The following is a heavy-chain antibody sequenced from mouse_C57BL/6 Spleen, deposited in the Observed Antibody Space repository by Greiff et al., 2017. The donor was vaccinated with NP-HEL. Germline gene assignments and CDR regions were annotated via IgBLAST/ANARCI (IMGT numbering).Heavy chain of an antibody. CDR2: INPNNGGT. J-gene: IGHJ3*01. CDR3: ARSGLLEEWFAY. V-gene: IGHV1-22*01. CDR1: GYTFTDYN. Sequence: EVQLQQSGPQLVKPGASVKMSCKASGYTFTDYNMHWVKQSHGKSLEWIGYINPNNGGTSYNQKFKGKATLTVNKSSSTAYMELRSLTSEDSAVYYCARSGLLEEWFAYWGQGTLVTVSA. D-gene: IGHD2-14*01.